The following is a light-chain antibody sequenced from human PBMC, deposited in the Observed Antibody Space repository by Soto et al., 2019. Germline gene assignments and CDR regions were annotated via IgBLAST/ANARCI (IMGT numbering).Light chain of an antibody. CDR3: QQSYSTPRD. V-gene: IGKV1-39*01. CDR2: AAS. Sequence: DIQMTQSPSSVSASVGDRVTITCRASQGIGTDLGWYRQKPGRAPKLLIYAASSWQSRVPSRFSGSGSGTDFILTISSLQPEDFATYYCQQSYSTPRDFGQGTRLEI. J-gene: IGKJ5*01. CDR1: QGIGTD.